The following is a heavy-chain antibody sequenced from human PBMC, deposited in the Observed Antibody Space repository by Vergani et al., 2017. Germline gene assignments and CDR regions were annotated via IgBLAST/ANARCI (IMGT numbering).Heavy chain of an antibody. CDR1: GFTFSSYA. CDR2: ISGSGGST. V-gene: IGHV3-23*01. Sequence: EVQLLESGGGLVQPGGSLRLSCAASGFTFSSYAMSWVRQAPGKGLEWVSAISGSGGSTYYADSVKGRFTISRDNSKNTLYLQMNSLRAEDTAVYYCARGLELRYDAFDIWGQGTMVTVSS. J-gene: IGHJ3*02. D-gene: IGHD1-7*01. CDR3: ARGLELRYDAFDI.